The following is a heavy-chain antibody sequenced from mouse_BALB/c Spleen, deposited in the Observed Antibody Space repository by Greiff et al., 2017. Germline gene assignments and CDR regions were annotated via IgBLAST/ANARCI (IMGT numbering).Heavy chain of an antibody. J-gene: IGHJ1*01. Sequence: EVQLVESGGGLVQPGGSLKLSCAASGFTFSSYTMSWVRQTPEKRLEWVAYISNGGGSTYYPDTVKGRFTISRDNAKNTLYLQMSSLKSEDTAMYYCARLLTGTYFDVWGAGTTVTVSS. D-gene: IGHD4-1*01. V-gene: IGHV5-12-2*01. CDR3: ARLLTGTYFDV. CDR1: GFTFSSYT. CDR2: ISNGGGST.